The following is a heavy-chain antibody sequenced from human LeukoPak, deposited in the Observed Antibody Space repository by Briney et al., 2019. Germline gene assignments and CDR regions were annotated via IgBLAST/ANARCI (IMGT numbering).Heavy chain of an antibody. Sequence: ASVKVSCKASGYTFTSYYMHCVRHAPGQGLEWMGIINPSGGSTSYAQKFQGRVTMTRDTSTSTVYMELSSLRSEDTAVYYCARGGGFYYMDVWGKGTTVTVSS. D-gene: IGHD3-16*01. CDR1: GYTFTSYY. V-gene: IGHV1-46*01. J-gene: IGHJ6*03. CDR2: INPSGGST. CDR3: ARGGGFYYMDV.